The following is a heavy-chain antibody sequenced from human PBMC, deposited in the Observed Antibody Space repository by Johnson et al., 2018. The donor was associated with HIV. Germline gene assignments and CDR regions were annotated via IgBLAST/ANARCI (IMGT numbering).Heavy chain of an antibody. CDR3: ARARPKSYYYDSSGYPGAFDI. D-gene: IGHD3-22*01. CDR1: GFTVSSNY. Sequence: VQLVESGGGLIQPGGSLRLSCAASGFTVSSNYMSWVRQAPGKGLEWVSVLFSGDTTYYADSVNGRFTISRDNSKNTLYLQMNSLRAEDTAGYYCARARPKSYYYDSSGYPGAFDIWGQGTMVTVSS. V-gene: IGHV3-53*01. J-gene: IGHJ3*02. CDR2: LFSGDTT.